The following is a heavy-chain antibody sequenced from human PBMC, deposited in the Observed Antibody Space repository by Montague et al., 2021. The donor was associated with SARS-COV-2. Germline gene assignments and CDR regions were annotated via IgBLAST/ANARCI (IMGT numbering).Heavy chain of an antibody. D-gene: IGHD2-15*01. CDR1: GGSISSYY. Sequence: SETLSLTCTVSGGSISSYYWSWIRQPPGKGLEWIGYIYYSGSTNYNPSPKSRVTISVDTSKNQFSLKLSSVTAADTAVYYCARDLSCSGGSCYARGLDVWGQGTTVTVSS. CDR2: IYYSGST. V-gene: IGHV4-59*01. CDR3: ARDLSCSGGSCYARGLDV. J-gene: IGHJ6*02.